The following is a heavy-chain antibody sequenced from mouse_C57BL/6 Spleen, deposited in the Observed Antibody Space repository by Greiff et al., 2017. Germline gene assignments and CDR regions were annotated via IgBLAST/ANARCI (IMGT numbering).Heavy chain of an antibody. CDR1: GFTFSSYG. V-gene: IGHV5-6*01. J-gene: IGHJ1*03. CDR3: ARGSSYGWYFDV. Sequence: EVQLQQSGGDLVKPGGSLKLSCAASGFTFSSYGMSWVRQTPDKRLEWVATISSGGSYTYYPDSVKGRFTISRDNAKNTLYLQMSSLKSEDTAMYYCARGSSYGWYFDVWGTGTTVTVSS. CDR2: ISSGGSYT. D-gene: IGHD1-1*01.